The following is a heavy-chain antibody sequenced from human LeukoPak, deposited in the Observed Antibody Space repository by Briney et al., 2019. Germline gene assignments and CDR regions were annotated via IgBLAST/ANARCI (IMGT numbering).Heavy chain of an antibody. CDR3: ARDSPFGGN. CDR1: GFTLSTYG. Sequence: PGGSLRLSCAASGFTLSTYGMSWVRQAPGKGLEWVANIRGDGSERNYVDSVKGRFTISRDNAKNSLYLQINSLRGEDTAVYYCARDSPFGGNWGQGTLVTVSS. V-gene: IGHV3-7*01. J-gene: IGHJ4*02. D-gene: IGHD4-23*01. CDR2: IRGDGSER.